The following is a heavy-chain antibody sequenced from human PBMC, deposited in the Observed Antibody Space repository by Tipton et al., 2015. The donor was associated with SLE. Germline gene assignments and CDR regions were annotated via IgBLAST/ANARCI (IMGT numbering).Heavy chain of an antibody. CDR2: INHSGNT. J-gene: IGHJ6*04. Sequence: LRLSCTVSGGSISGNHWSWIRQPPGKGLEWIGEINHSGNTNYNPSLKSRVTISVDTSKNQFSLKLSSVTAADTAVYYCARWVDSPEGVWGKGTTVTVSS. V-gene: IGHV4-34*01. CDR3: ARWVDSPEGV. D-gene: IGHD3-9*01. CDR1: GGSISGNH.